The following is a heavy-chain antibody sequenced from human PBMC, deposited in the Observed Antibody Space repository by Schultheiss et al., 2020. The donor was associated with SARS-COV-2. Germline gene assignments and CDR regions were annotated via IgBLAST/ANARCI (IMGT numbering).Heavy chain of an antibody. D-gene: IGHD6-13*01. V-gene: IGHV4-30-4*02. CDR1: GGSISSGDYY. Sequence: SETLSLTCTVSGGSISSGDYYWSWIRQPPGKGLEWIGYIYYSGSTYYNPSLKSRVTISVDTSKNQFSLKLSSVTAADTAVYYCARVPYGYSSSWGWYFDLWGRGTLVTVSS. CDR3: ARVPYGYSSSWGWYFDL. J-gene: IGHJ2*01. CDR2: IYYSGST.